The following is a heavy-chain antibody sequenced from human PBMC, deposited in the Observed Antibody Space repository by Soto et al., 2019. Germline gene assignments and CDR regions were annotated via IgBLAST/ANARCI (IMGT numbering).Heavy chain of an antibody. CDR2: ISYDGSNK. CDR1: GFTFSSYG. Sequence: GGSLRLSCAASGFTFSSYGMHWVRQAPGKGLEWVAVISYDGSNKYYADPVKGRFTISRDNSKNTLYLQMNSLRAEDTAVYYCAKDSRRWGLWFGELLSHFDYWGQGTLVTVSS. D-gene: IGHD3-10*01. J-gene: IGHJ4*02. V-gene: IGHV3-30*18. CDR3: AKDSRRWGLWFGELLSHFDY.